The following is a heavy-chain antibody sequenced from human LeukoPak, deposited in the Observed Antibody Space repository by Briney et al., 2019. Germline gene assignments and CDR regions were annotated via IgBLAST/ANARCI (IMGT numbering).Heavy chain of an antibody. CDR2: ISSSSSYI. CDR3: ARDLLRPWIQLWFRIDAFDI. Sequence: PGGSLRLSCAASGFTFSSYSMNWVRQAPGKGLEWVSSISSSSSYIYYADSVKGRFTIPRDNAKNSLYLQMNSLRAEDTAVYYCARDLLRPWIQLWFRIDAFDIWGQGTMVTVSS. CDR1: GFTFSSYS. V-gene: IGHV3-21*01. J-gene: IGHJ3*02. D-gene: IGHD5-18*01.